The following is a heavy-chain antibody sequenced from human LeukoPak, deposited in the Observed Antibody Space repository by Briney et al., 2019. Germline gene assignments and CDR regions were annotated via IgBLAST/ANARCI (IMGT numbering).Heavy chain of an antibody. J-gene: IGHJ5*02. V-gene: IGHV4-34*01. D-gene: IGHD3-3*01. CDR3: ARGALRFLEWLSIHPPRHSNWFDP. CDR1: GGSFSGYY. Sequence: SETLSLTCAVYGGSFSGYYWSWIRQPPGKGPEWIGEINHSGSTNYNPSLKSRVTISVDTSKNQFSLKLSSVTAADTAVYYCARGALRFLEWLSIHPPRHSNWFDPWGQGTLVTVSS. CDR2: INHSGST.